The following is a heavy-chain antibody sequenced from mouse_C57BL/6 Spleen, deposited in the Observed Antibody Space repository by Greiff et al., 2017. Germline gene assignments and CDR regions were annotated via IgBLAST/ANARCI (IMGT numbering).Heavy chain of an antibody. CDR3: ARAKGHFAWFAY. CDR1: GYTFTSYW. Sequence: VQLQQSGAELVKPGASVKLSCKASGYTFTSYWMHWVKQRPGQGLEWIGMIHPNSGSTNYNEKFKSKATLTVDKSSSTAYMQLSSLTSEDSAVYYCARAKGHFAWFAYWGQGTLVTVSA. D-gene: IGHD6-1*01. V-gene: IGHV1-64*01. CDR2: IHPNSGST. J-gene: IGHJ3*01.